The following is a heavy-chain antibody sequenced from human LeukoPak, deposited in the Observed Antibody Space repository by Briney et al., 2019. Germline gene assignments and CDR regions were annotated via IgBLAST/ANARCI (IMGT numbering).Heavy chain of an antibody. CDR2: ISSSSSYI. J-gene: IGHJ6*03. Sequence: PGGSLRLSCAASGFTFSSYSVNWVRQAPGKGLEWVSSISSSSSYIYYADSVKGRFTISRDNAKNSLYLQMNSLRAEDTAVYYCARGPFTIFGVVITRYYYMDVWGKGTTVTVSS. CDR3: ARGPFTIFGVVITRYYYMDV. CDR1: GFTFSSYS. D-gene: IGHD3-3*01. V-gene: IGHV3-21*01.